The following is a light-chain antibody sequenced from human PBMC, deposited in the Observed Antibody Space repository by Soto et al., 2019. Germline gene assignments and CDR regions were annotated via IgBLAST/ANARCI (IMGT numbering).Light chain of an antibody. CDR2: DAS. V-gene: IGKV3-11*01. Sequence: EIVLTQSPPTLSLSPGERATLSCRASQNVNRYLAWYRQKPGLAPRLLISDASNRATGIPARFSGSGSGTDFTLTINSLEPEDFAVYYCQQRSDWPLTFGGGTKVEIK. CDR3: QQRSDWPLT. J-gene: IGKJ4*01. CDR1: QNVNRY.